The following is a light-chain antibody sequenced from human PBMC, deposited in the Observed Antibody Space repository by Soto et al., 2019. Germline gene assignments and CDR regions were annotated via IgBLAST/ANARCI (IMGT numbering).Light chain of an antibody. CDR1: QSVSTY. V-gene: IGKV3-15*01. Sequence: DIVLTQSPATLSLSTRKRATLSSWASQSVSTYLAWYQQKPGQAPSLIIYGASTRANGIPARFSGSGSGTEFTLTLCSLQSEDFAAYYCQQYNNWHPITFGQGTRLEIK. CDR3: QQYNNWHPIT. J-gene: IGKJ5*01. CDR2: GAS.